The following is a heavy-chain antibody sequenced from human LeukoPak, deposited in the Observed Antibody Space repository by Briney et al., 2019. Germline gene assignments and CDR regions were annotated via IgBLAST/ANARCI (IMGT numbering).Heavy chain of an antibody. CDR1: GYTFTDYY. CDR3: ATAPRLPYFDY. D-gene: IGHD2-15*01. CDR2: FDPEDGET. V-gene: IGHV1-24*01. Sequence: GASVKVSCKASGYTFTDYYMHWVQQAPGKGLEWMGGFDPEDGETIYAQKFQGRVTMTEDTSTDTAYMELSSLRSEDTAVYYCATAPRLPYFDYWGQGTLVTVSS. J-gene: IGHJ4*02.